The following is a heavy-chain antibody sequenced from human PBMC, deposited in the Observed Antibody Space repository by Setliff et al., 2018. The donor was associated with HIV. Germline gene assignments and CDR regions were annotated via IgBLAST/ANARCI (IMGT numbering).Heavy chain of an antibody. CDR2: IHYGGTT. V-gene: IGHV4-39*01. J-gene: IGHJ4*02. CDR1: GGSISIHPFY. D-gene: IGHD6-19*01. CDR3: ARLWGRTSGWRGNGY. Sequence: PSETLSLTCTVSGGSISIHPFYWGWIRQPPGKGLEWIGSIHYGGTTYSNPSLRSRVAFSVDTSKNQFSLQLSSVTAADMAVYYCARLWGRTSGWRGNGYWGQGILVTVSS.